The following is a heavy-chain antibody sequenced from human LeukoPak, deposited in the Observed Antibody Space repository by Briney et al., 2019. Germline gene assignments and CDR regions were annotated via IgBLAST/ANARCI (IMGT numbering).Heavy chain of an antibody. D-gene: IGHD6-13*01. V-gene: IGHV1-69*04. CDR3: ARGEIFGIAAAGTANNWFDP. J-gene: IGHJ5*02. CDR1: GGTFSSYA. CDR2: IIPILGIA. Sequence: ASVKVSCKASGGTFSSYAISWVRQAPGQGLEWMGRIIPILGIANYAQKFQGRVTITADKSTSTAYMELSGLRSEDMAVYYCARGEIFGIAAAGTANNWFDPWGQGTLVTVSS.